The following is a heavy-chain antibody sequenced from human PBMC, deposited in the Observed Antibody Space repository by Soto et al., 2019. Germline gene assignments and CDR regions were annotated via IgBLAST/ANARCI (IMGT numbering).Heavy chain of an antibody. V-gene: IGHV4-59*01. CDR1: GGSISSYY. D-gene: IGHD3-10*01. Sequence: PSETLSLTCTVSGGSISSYYWSWIRQPPGKGLEWIGYIYYSGSTNYNPSLKSRVTISVDTSKNQFSLKLSSVTAADTAVYYCARDESHYYGFDYWGQGTLVTVYS. J-gene: IGHJ4*02. CDR3: ARDESHYYGFDY. CDR2: IYYSGST.